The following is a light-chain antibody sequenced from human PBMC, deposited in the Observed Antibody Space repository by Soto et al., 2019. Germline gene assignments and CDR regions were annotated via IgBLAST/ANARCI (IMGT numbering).Light chain of an antibody. V-gene: IGLV2-18*02. J-gene: IGLJ3*02. Sequence: QSALTQPPSVSGSPGQSVTISCIGTSSDIGSYNRVSWYQQSPGTAPKLIVYEVTNRPSGVAGRFSGSKSGNTASLTISGLQAEDEADYYCTSYTTRAALVFGGGTMLTVL. CDR3: TSYTTRAALV. CDR2: EVT. CDR1: SSDIGSYNR.